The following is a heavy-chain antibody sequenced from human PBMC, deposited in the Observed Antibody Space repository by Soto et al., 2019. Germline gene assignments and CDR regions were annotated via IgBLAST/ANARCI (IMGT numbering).Heavy chain of an antibody. CDR2: IYYSGST. Sequence: SETLSLTCTVSGGSISSYYWSWIRQPPGKGLEWIGYIYYSGSTNYNPSLKSRVTISVDTSKNQFSLKLSSVTAADTAVYYCARESLVTNGAYYYYYYMDVWGKGTTVTVSS. J-gene: IGHJ6*03. CDR3: ARESLVTNGAYYYYYYMDV. CDR1: GGSISSYY. D-gene: IGHD2-8*01. V-gene: IGHV4-59*01.